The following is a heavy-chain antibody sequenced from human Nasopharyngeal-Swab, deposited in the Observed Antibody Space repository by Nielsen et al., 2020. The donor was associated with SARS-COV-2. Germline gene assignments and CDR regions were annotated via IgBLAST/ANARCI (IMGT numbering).Heavy chain of an antibody. CDR1: GFTFSSYA. CDR3: AKDLAVAGTGDYYFYYGMDV. V-gene: IGHV3-23*01. Sequence: GESLKISCAASGFTFSSYAMSWVRQAPGEGLVLVSAISGSGGSTYYADSVKGRFTISRDNSKNTLYLQMNSLRAEDTAVYYCAKDLAVAGTGDYYFYYGMDVWGQGTTVTVSS. D-gene: IGHD6-19*01. J-gene: IGHJ6*02. CDR2: ISGSGGST.